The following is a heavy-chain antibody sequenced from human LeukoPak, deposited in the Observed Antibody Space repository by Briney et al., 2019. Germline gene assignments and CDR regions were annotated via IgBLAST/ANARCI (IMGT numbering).Heavy chain of an antibody. CDR2: IKQDGSEK. Sequence: PGGSLRLSCAASGFTFSSYWMSWVRQAPGKGLEWVANIKQDGSEKYYVDSVKGRFTISRDNAENSLYLQMNSLRAEDTAVYYCARDPESTYDSSGQSDYWGQGTLVTVSS. D-gene: IGHD3-22*01. J-gene: IGHJ4*02. V-gene: IGHV3-7*01. CDR3: ARDPESTYDSSGQSDY. CDR1: GFTFSSYW.